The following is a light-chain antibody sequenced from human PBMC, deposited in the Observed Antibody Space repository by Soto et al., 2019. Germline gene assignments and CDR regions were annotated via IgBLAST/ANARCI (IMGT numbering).Light chain of an antibody. CDR2: AAS. J-gene: IGKJ4*01. V-gene: IGKV1-27*01. CDR3: QKCKIAPFT. CDR1: QDISNF. Sequence: DIQMTQSPSSLSAFVGDKVTITCRASQDISNFLALYQQKPGKVPKLLIYAASTLQSGVPSRFSGSGSGTDFTLTISSRQPEDVATYYCQKCKIAPFTFGGGTKVEMK.